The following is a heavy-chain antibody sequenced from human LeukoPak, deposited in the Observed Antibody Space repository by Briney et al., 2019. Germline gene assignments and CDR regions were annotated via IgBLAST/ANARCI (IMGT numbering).Heavy chain of an antibody. CDR2: LSYGGNT. CDR3: ARAFRLTTIDY. D-gene: IGHD1-1*01. Sequence: SETLSLTCTVSGGSLRSSAYYWGWIRQPPGKGLVWIGSLSYGGNTYYNPSLESRVTISVDTSKNQFSLKLSSVTAADTAVYYCARAFRLTTIDYWGKGTTVTISS. CDR1: GGSLRSSAYY. V-gene: IGHV4-39*07. J-gene: IGHJ6*04.